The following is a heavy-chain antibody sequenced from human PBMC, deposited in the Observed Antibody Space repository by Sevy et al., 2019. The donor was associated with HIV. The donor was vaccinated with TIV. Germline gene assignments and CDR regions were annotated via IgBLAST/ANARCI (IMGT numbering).Heavy chain of an antibody. CDR3: ARDKEDIVVVPAAEYYYYYYGMDV. CDR2: ISAYNGNT. CDR1: GDTFTSYG. V-gene: IGHV1-18*01. Sequence: ASVKVSCKASGDTFTSYGISWVRQAPGQGLEWMGWISAYNGNTNYAQKLQGRVTMTTDTSTSTAYMELRSLRSDDTAVYYCARDKEDIVVVPAAEYYYYYYGMDVWGQGTTVTVSS. J-gene: IGHJ6*02. D-gene: IGHD2-2*01.